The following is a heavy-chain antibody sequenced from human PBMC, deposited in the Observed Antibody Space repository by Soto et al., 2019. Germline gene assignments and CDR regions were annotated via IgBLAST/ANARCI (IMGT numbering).Heavy chain of an antibody. CDR3: ARGIEGWYQGRYYSGMDV. CDR2: IYYSGST. Sequence: QVQLQESGPGLVKPSETLSLTCTVSGGSVSSGRYYWSWIRQPPGKGLEWIGYIYYSGSTNYNPSSKGRVTISVDTSKDQFALTLSSVTAADTAVYYCARGIEGWYQGRYYSGMDVWGRGTTVTVSS. V-gene: IGHV4-61*01. D-gene: IGHD6-19*01. CDR1: GGSVSSGRYY. J-gene: IGHJ6*02.